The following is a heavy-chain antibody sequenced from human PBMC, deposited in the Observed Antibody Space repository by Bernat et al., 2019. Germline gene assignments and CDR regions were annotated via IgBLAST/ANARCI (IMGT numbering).Heavy chain of an antibody. Sequence: QVQLHESGPGLVKPSQTLSLTCTVSGGSISSGGYYWSWIRQHPGKGLEWIGYIYYSGSTYYNPSLKSRVTISVDTSKNQFSLKLSSVTAADTAVYYCARDSHDYIWGSYRPYYYYYMDVWGKGTTVTVSS. J-gene: IGHJ6*03. CDR3: ARDSHDYIWGSYRPYYYYYMDV. CDR1: GGSISSGGYY. CDR2: IYYSGST. D-gene: IGHD3-16*02. V-gene: IGHV4-31*03.